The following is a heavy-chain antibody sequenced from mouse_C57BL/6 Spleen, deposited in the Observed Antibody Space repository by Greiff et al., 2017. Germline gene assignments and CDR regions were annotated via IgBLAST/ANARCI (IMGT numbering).Heavy chain of an antibody. V-gene: IGHV1-53*01. CDR2: INPSNGGT. D-gene: IGHD1-1*01. CDR1: GYTFTSYW. J-gene: IGHJ1*03. Sequence: VQLQQPGTELVKPGASVKLSCKASGYTFTSYWMHWVKQRPGQGLEWIGNINPSNGGTNYNEKFKSKATLTVDKSSSTAYMQLSSLTSEDSAVYYCARWGYGRSYWYFDVWGTGTTVTVSS. CDR3: ARWGYGRSYWYFDV.